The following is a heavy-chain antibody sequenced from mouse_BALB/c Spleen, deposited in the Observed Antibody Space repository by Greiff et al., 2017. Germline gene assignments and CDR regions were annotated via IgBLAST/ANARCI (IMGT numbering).Heavy chain of an antibody. CDR1: GFTFSSYG. D-gene: IGHD2-4*01. V-gene: IGHV5-6-3*01. Sequence: EVQLVESGGGLVQPGGSLKLSCAASGFTFSSYGMSWVRQTPDKRLELVATINSNGGSTYYPDSVKGRFTISRDNAKNTLYLQMSSLKSEDTAMYYCARDEDYEGYFDVWGAGTTVTVSS. J-gene: IGHJ1*01. CDR2: INSNGGST. CDR3: ARDEDYEGYFDV.